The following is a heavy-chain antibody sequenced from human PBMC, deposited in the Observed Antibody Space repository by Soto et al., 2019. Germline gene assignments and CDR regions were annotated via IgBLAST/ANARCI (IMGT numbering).Heavy chain of an antibody. CDR2: IYTSGST. Sequence: PSETLSLTCTVSGGSISSYYWSWIRQPAGKGLEWIGRIYTSGSTNYNPSLKSRVTMSVDTSKNQFSLKLSSVTAADTAVYYCARDRAAGICSSTRCHRFDYWGQGTLVTVSS. CDR3: ARDRAAGICSSTRCHRFDY. D-gene: IGHD2-2*01. J-gene: IGHJ4*02. V-gene: IGHV4-4*07. CDR1: GGSISSYY.